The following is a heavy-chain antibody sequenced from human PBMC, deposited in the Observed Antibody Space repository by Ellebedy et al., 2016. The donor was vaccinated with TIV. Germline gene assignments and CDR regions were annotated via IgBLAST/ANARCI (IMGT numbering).Heavy chain of an antibody. V-gene: IGHV4-39*07. Sequence: SETLSLXCTVSGGSISSSSYYWGWIRQPPGKGLEWIGSIYYSGSTYYNPSLKSRVTISVDTSKNQFSLKLSSVTAADTAVYYCARSRFYCSSTSCYRGWFDPWGQGTLVTVSS. D-gene: IGHD2-2*01. CDR1: GGSISSSSYY. J-gene: IGHJ5*02. CDR2: IYYSGST. CDR3: ARSRFYCSSTSCYRGWFDP.